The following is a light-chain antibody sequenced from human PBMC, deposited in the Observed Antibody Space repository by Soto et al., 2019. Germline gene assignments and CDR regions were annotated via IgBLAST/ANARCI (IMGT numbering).Light chain of an antibody. CDR3: NSYTTSSTLVL. CDR1: SSDVGLYDY. J-gene: IGLJ2*01. CDR2: DVR. V-gene: IGLV2-14*03. Sequence: QSALTQPASVSGSPGQSFTISCSGTSSDVGLYDYVSWYQQHPGKAPKLVIYDVRRRPSGVSDRFSGSKSGNTASLTVSGLQAEDEADYYCNSYTTSSTLVLFGGGTQLTVL.